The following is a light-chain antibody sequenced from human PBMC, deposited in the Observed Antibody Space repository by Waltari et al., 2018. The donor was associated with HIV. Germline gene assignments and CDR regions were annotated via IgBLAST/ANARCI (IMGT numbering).Light chain of an antibody. CDR2: DVS. CDR1: SSDVGGYNY. CDR3: CSYAGSSTFAV. Sequence: QSALTQPDSVSGSPGQSITISCTGTSSDVGGYNYVSWYQQHPGKSPKLMIYDVSKRPSGGSKRFSCSKSGNTASLTSSGLQAEDESDYYCCSYAGSSTFAVFGGGTKLTVL. V-gene: IGLV2-23*02. J-gene: IGLJ2*01.